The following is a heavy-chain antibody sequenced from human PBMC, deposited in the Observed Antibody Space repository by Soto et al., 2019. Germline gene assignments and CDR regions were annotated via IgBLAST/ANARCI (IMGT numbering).Heavy chain of an antibody. CDR2: MSNDGNNQ. CDR3: ARGFCAKRVRYYLFDL. J-gene: IGHJ4*02. D-gene: IGHD1-26*01. Sequence: GGSLRLSCAASRFDFTSYGMHWLRQAPGKGLEWVAVMSNDGNNQFYADSVRGRFIISRDTSKNTLFLQMTSLRPEDTAVYHCARGFCAKRVRYYLFDLWGPGALVTVSS. V-gene: IGHV3-30*03. CDR1: RFDFTSYG.